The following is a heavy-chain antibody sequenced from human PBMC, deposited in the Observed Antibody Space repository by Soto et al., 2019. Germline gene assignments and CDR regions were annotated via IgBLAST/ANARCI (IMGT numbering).Heavy chain of an antibody. CDR1: GGSISSYY. CDR2: IYYSGST. Sequence: QVQLQESGPGLVKPSETLSLTCTVSGGSISSYYWSWIRQSPGKGLEWIGYIYYSGSTNYNPSLKSRVTXXVXTYXNQFSLKLSSVTAADTAVYYCARHGRQWLVPYYDYWGQGTLVTVSS. V-gene: IGHV4-59*08. J-gene: IGHJ4*02. D-gene: IGHD6-19*01. CDR3: ARHGRQWLVPYYDY.